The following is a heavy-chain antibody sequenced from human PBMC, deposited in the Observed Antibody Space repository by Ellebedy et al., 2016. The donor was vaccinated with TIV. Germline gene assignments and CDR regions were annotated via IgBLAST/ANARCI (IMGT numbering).Heavy chain of an antibody. Sequence: GGSLRLXXAASGFTFSSYAMHWVRQAPGKGLEWVAVISYDGSNKYYADSVKGRFTISRDNSKNTLYLQMNSLRAEDTAVYYCARVIRPSTPGIAAAGLSPYYYYGMDVWGQGTTVTVSS. CDR3: ARVIRPSTPGIAAAGLSPYYYYGMDV. D-gene: IGHD6-13*01. J-gene: IGHJ6*02. V-gene: IGHV3-30-3*01. CDR1: GFTFSSYA. CDR2: ISYDGSNK.